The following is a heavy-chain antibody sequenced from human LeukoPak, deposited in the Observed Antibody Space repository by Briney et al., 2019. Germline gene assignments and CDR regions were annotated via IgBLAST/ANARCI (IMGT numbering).Heavy chain of an antibody. CDR1: GFTFSSYA. CDR2: ISYDGSNK. D-gene: IGHD3-16*02. CDR3: ARESVTFGGVIAGGFDY. Sequence: GSLRLSCAASGFTFSSYAMHWVRQAPGKGLEWVAVISYDGSNKYYADSVKGRFTISRDNSKNTLYLQMNSLRAEDTAVYYCARESVTFGGVIAGGFDYWGQGTLVTVSS. V-gene: IGHV3-30-3*01. J-gene: IGHJ4*02.